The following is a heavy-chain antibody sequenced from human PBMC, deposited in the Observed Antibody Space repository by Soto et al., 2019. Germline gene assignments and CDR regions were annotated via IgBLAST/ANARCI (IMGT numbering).Heavy chain of an antibody. V-gene: IGHV1-2*04. J-gene: IGHJ4*01. Sequence: QVQLVQSGAEVKKPGTSVKVSCKASGYSFTGFYMHWVRQAPGQGLEWMGWINPNSGDTEYAQNFQGWDTMPRDSSNSTDYMELSRMKSDDTTLYYCERGESMVTRQFDYWGHGTLVRVSS. CDR2: INPNSGDT. D-gene: IGHD5-18*01. CDR1: GYSFTGFY. CDR3: ERGESMVTRQFDY.